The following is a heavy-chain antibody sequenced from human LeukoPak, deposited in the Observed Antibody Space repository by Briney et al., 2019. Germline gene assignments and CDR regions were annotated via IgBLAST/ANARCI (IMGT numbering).Heavy chain of an antibody. D-gene: IGHD3-22*01. CDR3: ARSIGYYYTMDV. Sequence: FLRLSSAVYGYTLTDGYMICLGEAPGMGLKWVSDISGSGRNVYYGDSVKGRFTISRDNAKNSLYLQMNNLRAEDTAVYYCARSIGYYYTMDVWGQGTTVTVSS. CDR1: GYTLTDGY. CDR2: ISGSGRNV. J-gene: IGHJ6*02. V-gene: IGHV3-11*01.